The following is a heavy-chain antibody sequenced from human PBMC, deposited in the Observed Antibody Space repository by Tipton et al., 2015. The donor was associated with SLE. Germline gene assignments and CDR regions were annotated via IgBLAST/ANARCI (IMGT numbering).Heavy chain of an antibody. J-gene: IGHJ2*01. Sequence: TLSLTCSVSGGSMSSHYWSWVRQSPGKGLEWIGYISYSEITNYNPSLTSRVTMSVDTSKNHFSLKLISVTAADTAVYYCAREFLNPVTTVHYYFDLWGRGTLVTVSS. D-gene: IGHD4-11*01. CDR2: ISYSEIT. CDR3: AREFLNPVTTVHYYFDL. CDR1: GGSMSSHY. V-gene: IGHV4-59*11.